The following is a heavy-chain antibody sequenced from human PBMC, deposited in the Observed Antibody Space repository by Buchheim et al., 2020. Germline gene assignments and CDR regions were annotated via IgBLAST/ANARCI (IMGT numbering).Heavy chain of an antibody. J-gene: IGHJ4*03. V-gene: IGHV4-30-4*01. Sequence: QVQLQESGPGLVKPSQTVSLTCTVAGASISSGDNYWSWIRQPPGKGLEWIGYFYYSDFTDYNSSLKSRVTISVDPSKKQFSLKLRSVTAADTALYYCVRGIVMAPASLVFDYWGDGTL. CDR2: FYYSDFT. CDR3: VRGIVMAPASLVFDY. CDR1: GASISSGDNY. D-gene: IGHD2-21*02.